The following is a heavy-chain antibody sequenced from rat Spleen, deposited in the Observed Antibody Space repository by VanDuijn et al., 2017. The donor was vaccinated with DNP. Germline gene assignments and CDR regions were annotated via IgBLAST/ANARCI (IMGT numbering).Heavy chain of an antibody. J-gene: IGHJ3*01. CDR1: GFTFSSYW. Sequence: EVQLVETGGGLVQPGRSLKLSCVASGFTFSSYWMYWIRQAPTKGLEWVASISTGGGDTYYRDSVKGRFTISRDNVKRTLYLQMDSLRSEETATYYCARHGLITSRDWFAYWGQGTLVTVSS. D-gene: IGHD1-10*01. CDR3: ARHGLITSRDWFAY. CDR2: ISTGGGDT. V-gene: IGHV5S11*01.